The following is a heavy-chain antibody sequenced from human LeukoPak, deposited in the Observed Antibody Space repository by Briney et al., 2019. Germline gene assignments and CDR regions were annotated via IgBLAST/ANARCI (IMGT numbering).Heavy chain of an antibody. Sequence: KPSETLSLTCTVSGGSISSTSYFWGWIRQPPGKGLEWIGSIYYTGSTYYNPSLKSRVTISVDTSKNQFSLKLSSVTAADTAVYYCARDPALMGGYGYWGQGTLVTVSS. CDR1: GGSISSTSYF. J-gene: IGHJ4*02. CDR2: IYYTGST. D-gene: IGHD5-12*01. V-gene: IGHV4-39*07. CDR3: ARDPALMGGYGY.